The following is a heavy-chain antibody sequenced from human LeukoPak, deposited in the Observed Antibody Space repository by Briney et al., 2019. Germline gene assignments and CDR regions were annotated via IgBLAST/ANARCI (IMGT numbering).Heavy chain of an antibody. CDR2: ISSSSSTI. CDR3: AREGTAAAAPGGYYGMDV. V-gene: IGHV3-48*01. CDR1: GFTFSSYS. J-gene: IGHJ6*02. D-gene: IGHD6-13*01. Sequence: GGSLRLSCAASGFTFSSYSMNWVRQAPGKGLEWVSYISSSSSTIYYADSVKGRFTISRDNAKNSLYLQMNSLRAKDTAVYYCAREGTAAAAPGGYYGMDVWGQGTTVTVSS.